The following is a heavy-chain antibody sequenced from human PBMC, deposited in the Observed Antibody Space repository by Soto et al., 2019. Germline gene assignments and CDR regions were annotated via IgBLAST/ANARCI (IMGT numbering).Heavy chain of an antibody. CDR1: GYSFTSYW. D-gene: IGHD3-10*01. J-gene: IGHJ3*02. CDR2: IYPGDSDT. V-gene: IGHV5-51*01. CDR3: ARLVTMVRGPTAFDI. Sequence: PVESLKISCKGSGYSFTSYWIWWLRQVVVKGLQWMGIIYPGDSDTRYSPSFQGQVTISADKSISTAYLQWSSLKASDTAMYYCARLVTMVRGPTAFDIWGQGTMVTVSS.